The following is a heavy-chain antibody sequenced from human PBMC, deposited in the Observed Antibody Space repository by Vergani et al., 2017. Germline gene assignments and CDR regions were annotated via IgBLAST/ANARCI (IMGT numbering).Heavy chain of an antibody. Sequence: VQLVESGGGLVKPGGSLRLSCAASGFTFSNYGFHWVRQAPGKVLEWVAFIRYDGNNKYYADSVKGRFSISRDNSRNTLYLQMNSLRPEDTAVYYCAKDVGYGLDVWGQGTTVTVSS. CDR1: GFTFSNYG. CDR2: IRYDGNNK. V-gene: IGHV3-30*02. CDR3: AKDVGYGLDV. J-gene: IGHJ6*02.